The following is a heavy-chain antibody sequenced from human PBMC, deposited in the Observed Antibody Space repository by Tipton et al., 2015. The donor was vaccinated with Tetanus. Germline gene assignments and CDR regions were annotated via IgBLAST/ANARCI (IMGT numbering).Heavy chain of an antibody. Sequence: QVQLVQSGAEVKKPGSSVKVSCKASGGTFSSYAISWVRQAPGQGLEWMGGIIPIFGTANYAQKFQGRVTITADESTSTAYMELSSLRSEDTAVYYCATTATVPLTNPGGGWFDPWGQGTLVTVSS. D-gene: IGHD3-16*01. CDR2: IIPIFGTA. J-gene: IGHJ5*02. CDR1: GGTFSSYA. CDR3: ATTATVPLTNPGGGWFDP. V-gene: IGHV1-69*01.